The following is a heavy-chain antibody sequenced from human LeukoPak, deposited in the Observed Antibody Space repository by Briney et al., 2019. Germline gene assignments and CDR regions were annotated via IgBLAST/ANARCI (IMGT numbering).Heavy chain of an antibody. D-gene: IGHD7-27*01. CDR2: ISNDGGGT. V-gene: IGHV3-23*01. CDR3: AKGRLLLGRYCMDV. Sequence: GGSLRLSCTASGFIFNNFGLMWVRQAPGKGLEWVSAISNDGGGTTYADFVKGRFTISRDNSKNTLFLQMNSLRAEDTAVYYCAKGRLLLGRYCMDVWGQGTTVTVSS. J-gene: IGHJ6*02. CDR1: GFIFNNFG.